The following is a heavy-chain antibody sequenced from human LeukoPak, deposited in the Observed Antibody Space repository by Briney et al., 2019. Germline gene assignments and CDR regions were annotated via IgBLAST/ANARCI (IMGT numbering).Heavy chain of an antibody. CDR2: ISWNSGSI. Sequence: GRSLRLSCAASGFTFDDYAMHWVRQAPGKGLEWVSGISWNSGSIGYADSVKGRFTISRDNAKNTLYLQMNSLRAEDTAVYYCARGQWLVLMGIDYWGQGTLVTVSS. V-gene: IGHV3-9*01. CDR1: GFTFDDYA. J-gene: IGHJ4*02. D-gene: IGHD6-19*01. CDR3: ARGQWLVLMGIDY.